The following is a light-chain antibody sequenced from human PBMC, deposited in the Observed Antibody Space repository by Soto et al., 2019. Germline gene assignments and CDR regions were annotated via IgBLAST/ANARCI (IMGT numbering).Light chain of an antibody. Sequence: ETVVTQSPATLSVFPGERATLSCRASQSLTRHLAWYQQRPGQAPRLLIYEASSRATDIPARFSGSGSGTEFTLTINGLQSEDFAVYFCHQYNHWPLAFGGGTKVDIK. J-gene: IGKJ4*01. CDR2: EAS. CDR3: HQYNHWPLA. V-gene: IGKV3-15*01. CDR1: QSLTRH.